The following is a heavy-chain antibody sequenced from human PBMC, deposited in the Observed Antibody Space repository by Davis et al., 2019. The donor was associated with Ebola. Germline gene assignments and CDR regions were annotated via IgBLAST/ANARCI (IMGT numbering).Heavy chain of an antibody. CDR2: ISAYNGNT. V-gene: IGHV1-18*01. J-gene: IGHJ4*02. Sequence: ASVKVSCKASGYTFTSYGISWVRQAPGQGLEWMGWISAYNGNTNYAQKLQGRVTMTTDTSTSTAYMELRSLRSDDTAAYYCARVYYGSGSYYNVGLDYWGQGTLVTVSS. CDR1: GYTFTSYG. D-gene: IGHD3-10*01. CDR3: ARVYYGSGSYYNVGLDY.